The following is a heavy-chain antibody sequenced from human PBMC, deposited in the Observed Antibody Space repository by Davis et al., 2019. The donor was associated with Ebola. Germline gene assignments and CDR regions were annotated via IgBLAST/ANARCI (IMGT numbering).Heavy chain of an antibody. CDR3: ARDPEVTTLFYYGMDV. D-gene: IGHD4-17*01. J-gene: IGHJ6*02. CDR2: MNPNSGNT. CDR1: GYTFTSYD. V-gene: IGHV1-8*01. Sequence: AASVPVSCQASGYTFTSYDINRVRQATGHGLVWMGWMNPNSGNTGYAQKFQGRVTMTRNTSISTAYMELSSLRSEDTAVYYCARDPEVTTLFYYGMDVWGQGTTVTVSS.